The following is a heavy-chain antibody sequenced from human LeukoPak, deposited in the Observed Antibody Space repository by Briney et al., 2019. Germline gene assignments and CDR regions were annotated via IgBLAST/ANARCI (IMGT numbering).Heavy chain of an antibody. Sequence: GGSLRLSRAASGFTVSTNHMSWVRQSPGKGLEWVSVTYRGGTSDYGDFVKDRFSSYRDSSKNTLDLQMNSLRAEDTAVYYCARVLGSPSYFDDWGQGTLVTVSP. D-gene: IGHD3-16*01. CDR1: GFTVSTNH. CDR2: TYRGGTS. J-gene: IGHJ4*02. CDR3: ARVLGSPSYFDD. V-gene: IGHV3-66*01.